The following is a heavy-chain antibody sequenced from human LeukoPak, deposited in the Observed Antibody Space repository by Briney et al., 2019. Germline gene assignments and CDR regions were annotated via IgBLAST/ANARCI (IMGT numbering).Heavy chain of an antibody. V-gene: IGHV1-24*01. Sequence: GSVKVSCKVSGYTLTELSMHWVRQAPGKGLEWMGGFDPEDGETIYAQKFQGRVTMTEDTSTDTAYMELSSLRSEDTAVYYCATAGIAAAGTRKPLDYWGQGTLVTVSS. D-gene: IGHD6-13*01. CDR2: FDPEDGET. CDR3: ATAGIAAAGTRKPLDY. J-gene: IGHJ4*02. CDR1: GYTLTELS.